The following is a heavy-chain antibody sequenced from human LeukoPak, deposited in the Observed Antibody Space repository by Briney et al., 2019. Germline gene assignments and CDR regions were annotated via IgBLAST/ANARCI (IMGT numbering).Heavy chain of an antibody. D-gene: IGHD3-10*01. CDR3: ARRTMVRGVIITPH. CDR2: ISSSSSYI. J-gene: IGHJ4*02. Sequence: GGSLRLSCAAAGFTFSSYSMNWVRQAPGKGLEWVSSISSSSSYIYYADSVKGRFTISRDNAKNSLYLQMNSLRAEDTAVYYCARRTMVRGVIITPHWGQGTLVIVSS. V-gene: IGHV3-21*01. CDR1: GFTFSSYS.